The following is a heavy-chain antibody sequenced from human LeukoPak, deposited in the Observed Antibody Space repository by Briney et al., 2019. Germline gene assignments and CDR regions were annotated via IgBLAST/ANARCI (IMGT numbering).Heavy chain of an antibody. CDR1: GYTFTSNY. V-gene: IGHV1-46*01. Sequence: ASVKVSCKASGYTFTSNYIHWVRQAPGQGLEWMGMIYPRDGSTSYAQKFQGRVTVTRDTSTGTVHMELSGLRSEDTAVYYCARDQEGFDYWGQGTLVAVSS. CDR2: IYPRDGST. J-gene: IGHJ4*02. CDR3: ARDQEGFDY.